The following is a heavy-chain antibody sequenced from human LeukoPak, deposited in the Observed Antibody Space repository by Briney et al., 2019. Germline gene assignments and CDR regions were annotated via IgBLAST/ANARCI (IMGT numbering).Heavy chain of an antibody. D-gene: IGHD3-10*01. CDR2: ISWNSGSI. Sequence: VALSPGKGLEWVSGISWNSGSIGYADSVKGRFTISRDNAKNSLYLQMNSLRAEDTALYYCAKDIGDYWGQGTLVTVSS. V-gene: IGHV3-9*01. J-gene: IGHJ4*02. CDR3: AKDIGDY.